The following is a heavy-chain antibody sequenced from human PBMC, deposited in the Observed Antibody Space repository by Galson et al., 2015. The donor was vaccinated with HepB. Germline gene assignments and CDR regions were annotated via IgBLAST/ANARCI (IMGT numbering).Heavy chain of an antibody. Sequence: SVKVSCKASGYTFTSYAMHWVRQAPGQRLEWMGWINAGNGNTKYSQKFQGRVTITRDTSASTAYMELSSLRSEDTAVYYCARGLVRGAEYLNWFDPWGQGTLVTVSS. V-gene: IGHV1-3*01. CDR1: GYTFTSYA. CDR3: ARGLVRGAEYLNWFDP. J-gene: IGHJ5*02. CDR2: INAGNGNT. D-gene: IGHD3-10*01.